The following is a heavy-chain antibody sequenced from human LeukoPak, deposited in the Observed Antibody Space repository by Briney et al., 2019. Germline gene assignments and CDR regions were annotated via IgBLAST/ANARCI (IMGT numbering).Heavy chain of an antibody. D-gene: IGHD6-19*01. J-gene: IGHJ4*02. CDR2: ISYDGSNK. CDR3: ARDRSSWGRSGWYTIDY. Sequence: TGGSLRLSCAASGFTFSSYAMHWVRQAPAKGLEWVAVISYDGSNKYYADSVKGRFTISRDNSKKTLYLQMNSLRAEDTAVYYCARDRSSWGRSGWYTIDYWGQGTLVTVSS. V-gene: IGHV3-30-3*01. CDR1: GFTFSSYA.